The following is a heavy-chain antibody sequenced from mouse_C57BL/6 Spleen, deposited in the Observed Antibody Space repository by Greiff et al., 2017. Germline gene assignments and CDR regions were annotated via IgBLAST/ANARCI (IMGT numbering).Heavy chain of an antibody. D-gene: IGHD2-4*01. CDR2: IRNKANGYTT. V-gene: IGHV7-3*01. J-gene: IGHJ4*01. Sequence: EVKLEESGGGLVQPGGSLSLSCAASGFTFTDYYMSWVRQPPGKALEWLGFIRNKANGYTTEYSASVKGRFTISRDNSQSILYLQMNALRAEDSATYYCARYHYDDEGGYYAMDYWGQGTSVTVSS. CDR1: GFTFTDYY. CDR3: ARYHYDDEGGYYAMDY.